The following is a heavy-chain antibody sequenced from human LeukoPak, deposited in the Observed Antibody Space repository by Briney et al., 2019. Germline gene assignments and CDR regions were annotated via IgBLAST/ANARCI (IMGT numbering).Heavy chain of an antibody. CDR1: GYTFTRYD. V-gene: IGHV1-8*01. CDR2: MIPYSVNT. D-gene: IGHD3-3*01. CDR3: ARGIYDGSHTLDP. Sequence: AAVKVSCKASGYTFTRYDINWVREATGQGLEWIGWMIPYSVNTGYARKFQGRVTMTRDNSINTAFLELRRLTYEDTAVYYCARGIYDGSHTLDPWGQGTLVTVSS. J-gene: IGHJ5*02.